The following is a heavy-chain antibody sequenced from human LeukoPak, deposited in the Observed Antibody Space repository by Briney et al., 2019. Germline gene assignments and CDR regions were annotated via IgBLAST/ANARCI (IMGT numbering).Heavy chain of an antibody. J-gene: IGHJ4*02. V-gene: IGHV3-7*01. Sequence: GGSLRLSCAASGFTFSSYWMTWVRQAPGKGLEWVANIKQDGSEKYYVDSVKGRFTISRDNAKNSLPLHMNSLRAEDTAVYYCARDRGECTNGVCYYHDFDYWGQGTLVTVSS. CDR2: IKQDGSEK. D-gene: IGHD2-8*01. CDR1: GFTFSSYW. CDR3: ARDRGECTNGVCYYHDFDY.